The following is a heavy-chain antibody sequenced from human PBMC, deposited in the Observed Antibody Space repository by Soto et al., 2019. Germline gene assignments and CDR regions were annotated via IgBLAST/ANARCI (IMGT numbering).Heavy chain of an antibody. CDR2: TYWDDDK. V-gene: IGHV2-5*02. Sequence: QITWNGSGPTLMKPTQTLTRTCTFTGFSLSTRGVGVGWIRQPPGKALEWLALTYWDDDKRYSPSLKSRLTITKDTSKNQVVLTMTNMDPVDTATYYCAHRQRTVYFDYWGQGTLVTVSS. CDR1: GFSLSTRGVG. J-gene: IGHJ4*02. CDR3: AHRQRTVYFDY. D-gene: IGHD4-17*01.